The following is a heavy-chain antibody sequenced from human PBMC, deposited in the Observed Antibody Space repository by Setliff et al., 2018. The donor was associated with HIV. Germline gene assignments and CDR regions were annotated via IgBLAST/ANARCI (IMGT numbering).Heavy chain of an antibody. Sequence: SVKVSCKASGYTFTSYAISWVRQAPGQGLEWMGGIIPIFGTANYAQKFQGRVTITTDESTNTAYMELSNLRSEDTALYFCTSRAGYCSGANCYWTFDFWGQGTLVTVSS. CDR2: IIPIFGTA. V-gene: IGHV1-69*05. D-gene: IGHD2-15*01. CDR1: GYTFTSYA. J-gene: IGHJ4*02. CDR3: TSRAGYCSGANCYWTFDF.